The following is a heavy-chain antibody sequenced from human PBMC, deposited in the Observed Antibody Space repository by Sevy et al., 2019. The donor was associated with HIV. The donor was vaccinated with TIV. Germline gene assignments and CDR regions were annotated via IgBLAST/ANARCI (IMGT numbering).Heavy chain of an antibody. J-gene: IGHJ4*02. CDR1: GFAFSDYY. CDR3: ARRSSGWDYFDY. D-gene: IGHD6-19*01. V-gene: IGHV3-11*06. Sequence: GGSLRLSCAASGFAFSDYYMNWIRQAPGKGLEWASCISGLTNYINYADSVKGRFTISRDNAKNSVYLQMNSLRAEDTAVYYCARRSSGWDYFDYWGQGTPVTVSS. CDR2: ISGLTNYI.